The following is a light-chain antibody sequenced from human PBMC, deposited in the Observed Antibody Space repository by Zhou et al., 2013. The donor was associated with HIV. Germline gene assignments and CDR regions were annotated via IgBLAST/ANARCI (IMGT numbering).Light chain of an antibody. V-gene: IGKV1-39*01. J-gene: IGKJ4*01. CDR2: AAS. CDR3: QQYKIYPLT. CDR1: QSISSY. Sequence: DIQVTQSPSSLSASVGDRVTITCRASQSISSYLNWYQQRPGKAPKLLIYAASSLQSGVPSRFSGSGSGTDFTLTISNLQPEDIATYYCQQYKIYPLTFGGGTKVEIK.